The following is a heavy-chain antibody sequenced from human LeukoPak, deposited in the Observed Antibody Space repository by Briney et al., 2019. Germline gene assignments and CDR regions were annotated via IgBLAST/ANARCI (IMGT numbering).Heavy chain of an antibody. CDR3: ARVVDTGYFDF. Sequence: GGSLRLSCAASGFTFNNYAMHWVRQAAGKGLEYVSAISTTGASTDYANSVEGRFIISRDNSKNTLYLQMGSLRAEDMAVYYCARVVDTGYFDFWGQGTLVTVSS. CDR2: ISTTGAST. D-gene: IGHD1-26*01. CDR1: GFTFNNYA. V-gene: IGHV3-64*01. J-gene: IGHJ4*02.